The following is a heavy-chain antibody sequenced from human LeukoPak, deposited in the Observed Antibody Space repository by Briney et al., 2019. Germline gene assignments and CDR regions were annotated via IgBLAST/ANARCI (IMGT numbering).Heavy chain of an antibody. CDR3: ARRTYGDYSGFDY. V-gene: IGHV5-10-1*01. D-gene: IGHD4-17*01. Sequence: GESLKISCKGSGYSFTSYWISWVRQIPGKGLEWMGRIDPSDSYTNYSPSFQGHVTISADKSISTAYLQWSSLKASDTAMYYCARRTYGDYSGFDYWGQGTLVTVSS. CDR2: IDPSDSYT. CDR1: GYSFTSYW. J-gene: IGHJ4*02.